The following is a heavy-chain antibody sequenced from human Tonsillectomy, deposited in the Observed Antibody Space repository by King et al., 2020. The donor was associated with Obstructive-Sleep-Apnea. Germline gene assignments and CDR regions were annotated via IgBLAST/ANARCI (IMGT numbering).Heavy chain of an antibody. V-gene: IGHV4-30-4*01. CDR2: IYYSGST. Sequence: QLQESGPGLVKPSQTLSLTCTVSGGSISSGDYYWSWIRQPPGKGLEWIGYIYYSGSTYYNPSLKSRVTISVDTSKNQFSLKLSSLTAADTAVYYCARERNYDMLTGREPDFDYWGQGTLVTVSS. D-gene: IGHD3-9*01. J-gene: IGHJ4*02. CDR1: GGSISSGDYY. CDR3: ARERNYDMLTGREPDFDY.